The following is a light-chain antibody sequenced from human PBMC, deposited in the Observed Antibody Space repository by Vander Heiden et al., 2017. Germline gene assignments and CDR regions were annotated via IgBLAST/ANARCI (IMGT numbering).Light chain of an antibody. V-gene: IGKV3-20*01. J-gene: IGKJ1*01. Sequence: EIVLTQSPGTLSLSPGERATLSCRASQSVSNSYLAWYQQKPGQAPRLLIYGASSRATGIPDRFSGSGSGTDFTLTISRLEPEDFAVYYCQQDGSSPSTFGQGTKVEIK. CDR2: GAS. CDR3: QQDGSSPST. CDR1: QSVSNSY.